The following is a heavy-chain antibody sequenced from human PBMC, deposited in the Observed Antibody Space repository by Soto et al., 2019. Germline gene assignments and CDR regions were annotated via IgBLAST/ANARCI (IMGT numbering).Heavy chain of an antibody. CDR2: INPSGGST. Sequence: GASVKVSCKASGYTFTSYYMHWVRQAPGQGLEWMGIINPSGGSTSYAQKFQGRVTMTRDTSTSTVYMELSSLRSEDTAVYYCARGRAPYDFWSGYYWEFDYWGQGTLVTVSS. CDR3: ARGRAPYDFWSGYYWEFDY. V-gene: IGHV1-46*03. CDR1: GYTFTSYY. D-gene: IGHD3-3*01. J-gene: IGHJ4*02.